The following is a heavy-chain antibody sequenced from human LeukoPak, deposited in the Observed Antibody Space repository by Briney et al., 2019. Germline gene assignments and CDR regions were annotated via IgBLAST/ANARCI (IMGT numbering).Heavy chain of an antibody. D-gene: IGHD3-10*01. CDR3: ARFMVRGVIDY. V-gene: IGHV4-39*01. CDR1: GGSISSSSYY. J-gene: IGHJ4*02. Sequence: PSETLSLTCTVSGGSISSSSYYWGWIRQPPGKGLEWIGSIYYSGSTYYNPSLKSRVTISVDTSKNQFSLKLSSVTAADTAVYYCARFMVRGVIDYWGQGTLVTVSS. CDR2: IYYSGST.